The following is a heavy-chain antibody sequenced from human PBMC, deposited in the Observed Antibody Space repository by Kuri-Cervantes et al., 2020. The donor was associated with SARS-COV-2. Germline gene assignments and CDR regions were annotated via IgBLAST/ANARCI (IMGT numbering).Heavy chain of an antibody. D-gene: IGHD1-26*01. CDR1: GFTFSSYA. V-gene: IGHV3-30-3*01. CDR2: ISYDGSNK. Sequence: GGSLRLSCAASGFTFSSYAMHWVRQAPGKGLEWVAVISYDGSNKYYADSVNGRFTISRDNSKNTLYLQMNSLRAEDTAVYYCARVGGSYYYYYYMDVWGKGTTVTVSS. J-gene: IGHJ6*03. CDR3: ARVGGSYYYYYYMDV.